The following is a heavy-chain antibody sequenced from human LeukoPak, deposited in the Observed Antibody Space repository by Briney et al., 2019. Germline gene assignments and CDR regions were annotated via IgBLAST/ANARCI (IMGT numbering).Heavy chain of an antibody. J-gene: IGHJ4*02. CDR2: IISIFGTA. D-gene: IGHD3-22*01. V-gene: IGHV1-69*05. CDR1: GGTFSSYA. Sequence: GASVKVSRKASGGTFSSYAISWVRQAPGQGLEWMGRIISIFGTANYAQKFQGRVTITTDESTSTAYMELSSLRSEDTAVYYCARVRGDSSGYWIGNYDYWGQGTLVTVSS. CDR3: ARVRGDSSGYWIGNYDY.